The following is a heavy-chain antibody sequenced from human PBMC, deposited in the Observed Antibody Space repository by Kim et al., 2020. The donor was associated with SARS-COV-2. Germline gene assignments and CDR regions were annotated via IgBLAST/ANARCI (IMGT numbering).Heavy chain of an antibody. Sequence: SETLSLTCTVSGGSISSGGYLWSWIRQRPGKGLEWIGYIDNSGSTSYSPSLKSRVIISIDTSKMQFSLSLNSVTSADTAVYYCATWRDWKYRWFDPWGQG. CDR2: IDNSGST. J-gene: IGHJ5*02. CDR3: ATWRDWKYRWFDP. D-gene: IGHD1-7*01. CDR1: GGSISSGGYL. V-gene: IGHV4-31*03.